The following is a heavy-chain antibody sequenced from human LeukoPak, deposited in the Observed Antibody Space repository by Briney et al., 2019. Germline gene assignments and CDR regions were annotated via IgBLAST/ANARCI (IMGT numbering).Heavy chain of an antibody. J-gene: IGHJ4*02. D-gene: IGHD6-19*01. Sequence: PGGSLRPSCEFSGFTFSSSAMHWARQAPGKGLEWVAIILYDGSKEYYADSVKGRFTISRDNSKNTLYLQMNSLRPEDTAVYYCARDRGLLDGSSGWYFDYWGQGTLVTVSS. CDR2: ILYDGSKE. CDR3: ARDRGLLDGSSGWYFDY. CDR1: GFTFSSSA. V-gene: IGHV3-30-3*01.